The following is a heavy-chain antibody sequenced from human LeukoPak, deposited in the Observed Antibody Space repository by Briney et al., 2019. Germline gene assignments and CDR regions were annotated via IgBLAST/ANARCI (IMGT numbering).Heavy chain of an antibody. J-gene: IGHJ6*02. Sequence: ASVKVSCKGSGYTFTSYDINWVRQATGQGLEWMGWMNPNSGNTGYAQKFQGRVTMTRNTSISTAYMELSSLRSEDTAVYYCASGVATIGYYYGMDVWGQGTTVTVSS. CDR3: ASGVATIGYYYGMDV. D-gene: IGHD5-12*01. V-gene: IGHV1-8*01. CDR2: MNPNSGNT. CDR1: GYTFTSYD.